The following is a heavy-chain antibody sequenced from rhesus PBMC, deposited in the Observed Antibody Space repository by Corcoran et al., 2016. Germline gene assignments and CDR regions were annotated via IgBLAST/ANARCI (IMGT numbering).Heavy chain of an antibody. CDR1: GFTFSSYG. CDR3: AKNTVLGIMYGLDS. J-gene: IGHJ6*01. Sequence: EVQLVESGGGLVQPGGSLRLSCAASGFTFSSYGMSWVRQAPGKGLEWVSYISNGGGSTYYADSGKGRFTIPRDNSKNTLSLQMNSLRAEDTAVYYCAKNTVLGIMYGLDSWGQGVVVTVSS. CDR2: ISNGGGST. D-gene: IGHD2-21*01. V-gene: IGHV3S5*01.